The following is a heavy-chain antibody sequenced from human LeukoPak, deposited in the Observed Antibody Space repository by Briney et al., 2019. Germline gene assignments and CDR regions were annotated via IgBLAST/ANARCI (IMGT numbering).Heavy chain of an antibody. V-gene: IGHV3-48*04. CDR1: GFTFSSYT. Sequence: GGSLRLSCAASGFTFSSYTMSWVRQAPGKGLDWVSYISISGSTIYYADSVKGRFTISRDNAKNSLYLQINSLRVEDTAVYYCVRGAASGVSRFDYWGQGTLVTVSS. CDR2: ISISGSTI. J-gene: IGHJ4*02. CDR3: VRGAASGVSRFDY. D-gene: IGHD6-13*01.